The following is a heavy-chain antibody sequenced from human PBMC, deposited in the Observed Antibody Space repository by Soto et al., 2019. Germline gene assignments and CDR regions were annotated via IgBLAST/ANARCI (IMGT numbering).Heavy chain of an antibody. CDR2: IYWDDSK. J-gene: IGHJ4*02. CDR3: AHAYGGRSLY. Sequence: QITLKESGPTLVKPTQTLTLTCTFSGFSLTTDRVGVGWIRQPPGEALEWLAVIYWDDSKTYRPSLESRLTIPKGTPKNQVAPTMTNLDSLDTATYYCAHAYGGRSLYWGQGTLVTVSS. D-gene: IGHD1-26*01. V-gene: IGHV2-5*02. CDR1: GFSLTTDRVG.